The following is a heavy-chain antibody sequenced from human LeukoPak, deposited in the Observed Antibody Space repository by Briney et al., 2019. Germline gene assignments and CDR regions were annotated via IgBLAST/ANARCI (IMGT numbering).Heavy chain of an antibody. V-gene: IGHV3-7*01. CDR2: IKQDGGEK. D-gene: IGHD3-22*01. CDR3: ASPRRGGYYYVFDFDY. Sequence: GGSLRLSCAASGFTFSSYWMSWVRQAPGKGLEWVANIKQDGGEKYYVDSVKGRFTISRDNAKNSLYLQMNSLRAEDTAVYYCASPRRGGYYYVFDFDYWGQGTLVTVSS. J-gene: IGHJ4*02. CDR1: GFTFSSYW.